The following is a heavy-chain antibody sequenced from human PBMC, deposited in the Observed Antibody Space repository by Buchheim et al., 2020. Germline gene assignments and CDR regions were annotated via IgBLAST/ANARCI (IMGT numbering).Heavy chain of an antibody. V-gene: IGHV4-34*01. D-gene: IGHD3-10*01. Sequence: QVQLQQWGAGLLKPSETLSLTCAVYGGSFSGYYWSWIRQPPGKGLEWIGEINHSGSTNYNPSLNCRVTIPVDTSKNQFSLKLSSVTAADTAVYYCASLIMVRGVISYGMDVWGQGTT. CDR2: INHSGST. CDR1: GGSFSGYY. J-gene: IGHJ6*02. CDR3: ASLIMVRGVISYGMDV.